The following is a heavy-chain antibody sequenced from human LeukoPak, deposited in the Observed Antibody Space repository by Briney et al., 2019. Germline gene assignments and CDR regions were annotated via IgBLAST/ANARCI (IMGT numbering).Heavy chain of an antibody. D-gene: IGHD3-10*01. J-gene: IGHJ4*02. Sequence: ASVKVSCKASGYTFTGYYMHWVRQAPGQGLEWMGWINPNSGGTNYAQKFQGRVTMTRDTSISTAYMELSRLRSDDTAVYYCARTYYYGSGPFDYWGQGTLVTVSS. V-gene: IGHV1-2*02. CDR2: INPNSGGT. CDR1: GYTFTGYY. CDR3: ARTYYYGSGPFDY.